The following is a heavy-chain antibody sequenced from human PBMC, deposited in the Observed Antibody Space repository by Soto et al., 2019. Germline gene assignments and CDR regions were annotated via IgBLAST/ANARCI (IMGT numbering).Heavy chain of an antibody. V-gene: IGHV1-58*01. CDR1: GFTFTSSA. Sequence: SVKVSCKASGFTFTSSAVQWVRQARGQRLEWIGWIVVGSGNTNYAQKFKERVTITRDMSTSTAYMELNSLRSEDTAMYYCAADSLGEDTDGYWGQGNLVTVSS. J-gene: IGHJ4*02. CDR2: IVVGSGNT. CDR3: AADSLGEDTDGY. D-gene: IGHD3-16*01.